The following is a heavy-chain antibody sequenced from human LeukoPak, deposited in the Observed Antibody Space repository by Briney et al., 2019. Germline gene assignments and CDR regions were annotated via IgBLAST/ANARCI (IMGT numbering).Heavy chain of an antibody. CDR3: ARAIVGATLWFDP. CDR1: GFTFSSYE. D-gene: IGHD1-26*01. CDR2: ISSSGSTI. V-gene: IGHV3-48*03. Sequence: PGGSLRLSCAASGFTFSSYEMNWVRQAPGKGLEWVSYISSSGSTIYCADSVKGRFTISRDNAKNSLYLQMNSLRAEDTAVYYCARAIVGATLWFDPWGQGTLVTVSS. J-gene: IGHJ5*02.